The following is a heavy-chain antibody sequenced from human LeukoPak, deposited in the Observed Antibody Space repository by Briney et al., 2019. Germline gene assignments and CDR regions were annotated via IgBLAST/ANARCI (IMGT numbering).Heavy chain of an antibody. J-gene: IGHJ4*02. Sequence: PGGSLRLSCAASGFTFSSYEMNWVRQAPGKGLEWLSYISSSGTTIKYADSVKGRFTISRDNAENSLYLQVNSLRAEDTAVYYCARIMITVTTSDYWGQGTLVTVSS. CDR2: ISSSGTTI. V-gene: IGHV3-48*03. D-gene: IGHD4-17*01. CDR3: ARIMITVTTSDY. CDR1: GFTFSSYE.